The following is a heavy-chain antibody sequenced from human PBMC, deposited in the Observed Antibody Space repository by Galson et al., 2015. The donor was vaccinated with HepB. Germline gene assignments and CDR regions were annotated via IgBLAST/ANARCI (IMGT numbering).Heavy chain of an antibody. CDR2: ISPYNRDT. CDR3: ARGALVVVVNATQNNWFDP. J-gene: IGHJ5*02. Sequence: SVKVSCKAYGYIFSGYYMHWVRQAPGQGLEWVGWISPYNRDTNYARKLQGRVTMTTDTSTNTAYMELRSLRSDDTAVYYCARGALVVVVNATQNNWFDPWGQGTPVTVSS. D-gene: IGHD2-15*01. CDR1: GYIFSGYY. V-gene: IGHV1-18*04.